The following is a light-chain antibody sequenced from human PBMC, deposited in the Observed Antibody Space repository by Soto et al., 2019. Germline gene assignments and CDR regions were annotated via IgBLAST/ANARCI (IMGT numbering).Light chain of an antibody. CDR1: FSNIGDNG. CDR3: ATWDVNLNGVV. Sequence: QSVLTQPPSVSAAPRQRVTISCSGAFSNIGDNGVNWYQQLPQKAPKLLIYRDDLLSSGVSDRFSGSKSGTSASLAISGLQSEDEAHYYCATWDVNLNGVVFGGGTQLTVL. V-gene: IGLV1-36*01. J-gene: IGLJ2*01. CDR2: RDD.